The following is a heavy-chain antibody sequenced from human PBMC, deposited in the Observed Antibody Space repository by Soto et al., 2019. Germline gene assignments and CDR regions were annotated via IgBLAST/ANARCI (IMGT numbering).Heavy chain of an antibody. V-gene: IGHV3-30*18. CDR2: ISYDGNSK. CDR1: GFTFSSYG. D-gene: IGHD4-17*01. J-gene: IGHJ4*02. CDR3: VKVWHGDDPDY. Sequence: QVQLVESGGGVVQPGRSLRLSCAASGFTFSSYGIHWVRQAPGKGLEWVAIISYDGNSKYYADSVKGRFTVSRDNSKNTVYLQMNSLRPEDTAVYYCVKVWHGDDPDYWGQGTLVTVSS.